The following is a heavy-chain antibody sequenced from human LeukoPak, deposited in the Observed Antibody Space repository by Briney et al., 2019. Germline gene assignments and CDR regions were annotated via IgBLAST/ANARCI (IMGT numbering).Heavy chain of an antibody. V-gene: IGHV4-34*01. CDR2: INHSGST. CDR3: ARGFRQWLVRPSTLLDY. Sequence: RPSETLSLTCAVYGGSFSGYYWSWIRQPPGKGLEWIGEINHSGSTNYNPSLKSRVTISVDTSKNQFSLKLSSVTAAGTAVYYCARGFRQWLVRPSTLLDYWGQGTLVTVSS. D-gene: IGHD6-19*01. J-gene: IGHJ4*02. CDR1: GGSFSGYY.